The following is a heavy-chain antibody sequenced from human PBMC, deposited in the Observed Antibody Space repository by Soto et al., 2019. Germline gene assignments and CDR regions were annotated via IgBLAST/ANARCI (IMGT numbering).Heavy chain of an antibody. CDR3: AKDMSIAARFFYGMDV. J-gene: IGHJ6*02. Sequence: PGGSLRLSCAASGFTFDDYAMHWVRQAPGKGLEWVSGISWNSGSIGYADSVKGRFTISRDNAKNSLYLQMNSLRAEDTALYYCAKDMSIAARFFYGMDVWGQGTTVTVSS. CDR2: ISWNSGSI. CDR1: GFTFDDYA. V-gene: IGHV3-9*01. D-gene: IGHD6-6*01.